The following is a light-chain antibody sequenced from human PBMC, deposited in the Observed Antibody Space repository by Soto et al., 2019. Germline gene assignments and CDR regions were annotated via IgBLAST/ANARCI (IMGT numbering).Light chain of an antibody. V-gene: IGLV2-11*01. CDR1: SSDVGGYNF. CDR3: CSYADSDTYV. CDR2: NVI. Sequence: QSALTQPRSVSGSPGQSVTISCTGTSSDVGGYNFVSWYQHHPGKAPKLMIYNVIQRPSGVPDRFSASKSGNTASLTISGLQAEDEADYYCCSYADSDTYVCGTGTKLTVL. J-gene: IGLJ1*01.